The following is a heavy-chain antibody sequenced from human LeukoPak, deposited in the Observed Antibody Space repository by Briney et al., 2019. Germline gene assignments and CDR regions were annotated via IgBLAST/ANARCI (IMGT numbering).Heavy chain of an antibody. D-gene: IGHD4-23*01. V-gene: IGHV3-23*01. CDR2: LSLTVLIT. Sequence: PGGSLRLSCVPSPSTTSIYAPTSVFPHLWQGLYSVSPLSLTVLITYYPYSAKCRFTISRDNSKNTLYLQINSLRAEDTAVYYFAKEYGGWAPGTAFDIWGQGTVVTVSS. CDR1: PSTTSIYA. J-gene: IGHJ3*02. CDR3: AKEYGGWAPGTAFDI.